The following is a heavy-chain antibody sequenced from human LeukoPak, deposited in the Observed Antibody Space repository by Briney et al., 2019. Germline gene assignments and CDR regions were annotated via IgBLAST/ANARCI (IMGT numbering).Heavy chain of an antibody. CDR3: ARDIAVAGHYYYYYMDV. CDR1: GGSISSYY. V-gene: IGHV4-59*01. D-gene: IGHD6-19*01. J-gene: IGHJ6*03. CDR2: IYYSGST. Sequence: SETLSLTCTVSGGSISSYYWSWIRQPPGKGLEWIGYIYYSGSTNYNPSLKGRVTISVDTSKNQFSLKLSSVTAADTAVYYCARDIAVAGHYYYYYMDVWGKGTTVTASS.